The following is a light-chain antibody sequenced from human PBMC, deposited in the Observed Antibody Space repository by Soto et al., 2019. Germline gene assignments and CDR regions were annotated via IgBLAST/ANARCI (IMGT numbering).Light chain of an antibody. J-gene: IGKJ4*01. CDR2: DAS. V-gene: IGKV1-33*01. CDR1: QDISNY. Sequence: DIQMTQSPSSLSASVGDRVTITCQASQDISNYLNWYQQKPGKAPKLLIYDASNLETGVPSRFSGSGSGTDFTFTISSLQPEDIATYYCQQYDNLTFGGGTKVEFK. CDR3: QQYDNLT.